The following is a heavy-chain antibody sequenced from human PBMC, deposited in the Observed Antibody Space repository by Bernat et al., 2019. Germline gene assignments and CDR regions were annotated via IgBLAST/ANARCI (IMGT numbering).Heavy chain of an antibody. CDR3: AKASITFWWFDP. D-gene: IGHD1-20*01. J-gene: IGHJ5*02. Sequence: QVQLVESGGGVVQPGRSLRLSCAASGFTFSSYGMHWVRQAPGKGLEWVAVISYDGSNKYYADSVKGRFTISRDNSKNTLYLQMNSLRAEDRAVYYCAKASITFWWFDPWGQGTLVTVSS. CDR2: ISYDGSNK. V-gene: IGHV3-30*18. CDR1: GFTFSSYG.